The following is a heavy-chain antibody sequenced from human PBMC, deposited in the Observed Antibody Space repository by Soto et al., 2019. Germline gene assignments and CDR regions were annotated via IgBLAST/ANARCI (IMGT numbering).Heavy chain of an antibody. CDR3: AKEGGNHDYYYAMDV. V-gene: IGHV6-1*01. CDR1: GDSVSSNHAT. Sequence: SQTLSLTCAISGDSVSSNHATWDWIRQSPSRGLEWLGRTYYRSKWYYDYALSVKSRITINPDTSNNQLSLQLNSVTPDDTAVYYCAKEGGNHDYYYAMDVWGQGTTVTVSS. D-gene: IGHD1-26*01. J-gene: IGHJ6*02. CDR2: TYYRSKWYY.